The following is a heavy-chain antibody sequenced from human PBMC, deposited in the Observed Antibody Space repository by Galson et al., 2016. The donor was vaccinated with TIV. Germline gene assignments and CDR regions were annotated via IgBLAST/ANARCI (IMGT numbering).Heavy chain of an antibody. CDR1: GYTFTNYG. D-gene: IGHD1-1*01. CDR2: IRTSNGDT. Sequence: SVKVSCKASGYTFTNYGMSWVRQAPGQGPERMGWIRTSNGDTNRAQKFQERVTLTRDTSTTTAYMERMRLRFDDTAVYYCARDWDGSGNWFDPWGQGTLVTVSS. CDR3: ARDWDGSGNWFDP. J-gene: IGHJ5*02. V-gene: IGHV1-18*01.